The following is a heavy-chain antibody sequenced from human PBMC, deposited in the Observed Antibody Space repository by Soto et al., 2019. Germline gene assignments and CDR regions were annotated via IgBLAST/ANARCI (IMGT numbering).Heavy chain of an antibody. J-gene: IGHJ6*02. CDR1: GYTFTGDY. Sequence: GASVKVSCKASGYTFTGDYMHWVRQAPGQGLEWMGWINPNSGGTNYAQKFQGWVTMTRDTSISTAYMELSRLRSDDTAVYYCARGPGYCISTSCYVGGFSPYGMDVWGQGTTVTVSS. V-gene: IGHV1-2*04. CDR3: ARGPGYCISTSCYVGGFSPYGMDV. CDR2: INPNSGGT. D-gene: IGHD2-2*03.